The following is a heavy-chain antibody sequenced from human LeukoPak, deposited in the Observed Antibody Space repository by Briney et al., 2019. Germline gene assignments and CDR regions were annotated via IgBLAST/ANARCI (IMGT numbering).Heavy chain of an antibody. D-gene: IGHD3-10*01. CDR2: ISSSSSYI. J-gene: IGHJ5*02. CDR3: ARDLNGSGSYYENWFDP. Sequence: GGSLRLSCAASGFTFSSYSMNWVRQAPGKGLEWVSSISSSSSYIYYADSVKGRFTISRDNAKNSLYLQMNSLRAEDTAVYYCARDLNGSGSYYENWFDPWGQGTLVTVSS. CDR1: GFTFSSYS. V-gene: IGHV3-21*01.